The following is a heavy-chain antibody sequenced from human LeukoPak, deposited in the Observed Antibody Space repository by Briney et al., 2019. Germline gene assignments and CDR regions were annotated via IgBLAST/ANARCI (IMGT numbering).Heavy chain of an antibody. J-gene: IGHJ4*02. CDR1: GLTFTRYS. Sequence: GGSLRLSCAASGLTFTRYSMSWVRQAPGKGLEWVSSISTSSGYIYYADSVMGRFTISRDNAKNSLYLQMNSLRPEDTAVYYCASSDYVWGRPFYFDYWGQGTLVTVSS. CDR2: ISTSSGYI. CDR3: ASSDYVWGRPFYFDY. D-gene: IGHD3-16*01. V-gene: IGHV3-21*01.